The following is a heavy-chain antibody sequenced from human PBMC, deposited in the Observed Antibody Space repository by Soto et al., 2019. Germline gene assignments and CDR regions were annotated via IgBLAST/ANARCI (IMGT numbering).Heavy chain of an antibody. CDR1: GFTFRSYG. CDR2: ISYDGSNK. CDR3: AKDSYIAVAGSFDY. Sequence: GASLRLSCAASGFTFRSYGMHWVRQAPGKGLELVAVISYDGSNKYYADSVKGRFNISRENSKNTLYLQMNSLRAEDTAVYYCAKDSYIAVAGSFDYWGQRTLVTVPQ. V-gene: IGHV3-30*18. J-gene: IGHJ4*02. D-gene: IGHD6-19*01.